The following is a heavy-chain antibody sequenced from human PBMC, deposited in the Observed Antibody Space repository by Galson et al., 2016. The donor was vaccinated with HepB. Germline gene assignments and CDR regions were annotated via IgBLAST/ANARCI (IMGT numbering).Heavy chain of an antibody. CDR3: ATGIVVAGKYYYYYMDV. CDR2: IYYTENT. J-gene: IGHJ6*03. Sequence: SETLSLTCTVSGASISGSEYYWGWIRQPPGRGLEWIGSIYYTENTYYNPSLRSRVIISVDTSKNQFSLRLNSVTAADTGVYYCATGIVVAGKYYYYYMDVWGKGTTVTVSS. D-gene: IGHD6-19*01. CDR1: GASISGSEYY. V-gene: IGHV4-39*01.